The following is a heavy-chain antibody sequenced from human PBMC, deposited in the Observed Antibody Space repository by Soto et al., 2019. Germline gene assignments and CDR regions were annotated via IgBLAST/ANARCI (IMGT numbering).Heavy chain of an antibody. Sequence: GESLKISCKGSGYSFASYWITWVRQMPGKGLEWMGRIDPSDSQTYYSPSFRGHVTISAAKSITTVFLQWSGLRASDTAMYYCARQIYDSDSGPNFQYYFDSWGQGTLVTVSS. J-gene: IGHJ4*02. D-gene: IGHD3-22*01. CDR2: IDPSDSQT. V-gene: IGHV5-10-1*01. CDR1: GYSFASYW. CDR3: ARQIYDSDSGPNFQYYFDS.